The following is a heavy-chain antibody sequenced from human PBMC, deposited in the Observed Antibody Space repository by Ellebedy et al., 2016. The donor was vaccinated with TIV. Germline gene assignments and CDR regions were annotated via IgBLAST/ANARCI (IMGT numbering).Heavy chain of an antibody. CDR3: ARSARVPVN. Sequence: PGGSLRLSCAASGCTFTDYDMSWIRQAPGKGLEFLSYISVAGEDVAYIDSVKGRFTISRDNARDSLYLQMSSLRVEDTAIYYCARSARVPVNWGQGTLVTVSS. V-gene: IGHV3-11*04. CDR1: GCTFTDYD. J-gene: IGHJ4*02. CDR2: ISVAGEDV.